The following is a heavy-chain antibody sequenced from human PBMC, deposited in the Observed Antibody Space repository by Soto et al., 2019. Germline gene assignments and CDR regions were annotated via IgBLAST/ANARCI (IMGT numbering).Heavy chain of an antibody. CDR3: ARGHLAVVPVASWYYYMDV. CDR1: GYSFSNYA. V-gene: IGHV1-3*01. J-gene: IGHJ6*03. Sequence: QVQLVQSGAEVEKPGASVKVSCKASGYSFSNYAVHWVRQAPGQRLEWMGWVNAGNGNTRCSQNFQGRVTITRDTSARTAYLELSSLRSEDTAVYYCARGHLAVVPVASWYYYMDVWGKGTTVTVSS. CDR2: VNAGNGNT. D-gene: IGHD2-2*01.